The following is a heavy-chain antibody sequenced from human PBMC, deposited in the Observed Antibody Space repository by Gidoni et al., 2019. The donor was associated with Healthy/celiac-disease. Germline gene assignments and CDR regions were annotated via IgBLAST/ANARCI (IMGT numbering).Heavy chain of an antibody. Sequence: QVQLPESVPVLLQPSETLSLTCTVSGGSLSRYYWSWIRQPPGKGLEWIGYIYYSGSTNYNPSLKSRVTISVDTSKNQFSLKLSSVTAADTAVYYCARAPYDYVLTTTYYFDYWGQGTLVTVSS. V-gene: IGHV4-59*01. CDR2: IYYSGST. D-gene: IGHD3-16*01. CDR3: ARAPYDYVLTTTYYFDY. J-gene: IGHJ4*02. CDR1: GGSLSRYY.